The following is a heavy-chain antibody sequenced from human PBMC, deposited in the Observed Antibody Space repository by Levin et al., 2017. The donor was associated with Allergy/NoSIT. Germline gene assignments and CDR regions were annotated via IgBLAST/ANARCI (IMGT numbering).Heavy chain of an antibody. CDR1: GFTFSTYV. CDR3: AKDYYFDY. CDR2: ITAGGGGT. V-gene: IGHV3-23*01. Sequence: GESLKISCAASGFTFSTYVMSWVRQAPGKGLEWVSCITAGGGGTNYADSVKGRFTISRDNSKNTLYLQMNSLRAEDMAVYYCAKDYYFDYWGQGTLVTVSS. J-gene: IGHJ4*02.